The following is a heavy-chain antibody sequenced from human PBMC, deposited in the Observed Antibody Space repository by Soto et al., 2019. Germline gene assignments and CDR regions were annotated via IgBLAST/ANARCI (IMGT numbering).Heavy chain of an antibody. D-gene: IGHD6-6*01. V-gene: IGHV4-39*01. CDR3: AWGHQTYASSPNWFGP. CDR2: IYSGGNT. CDR1: GVSISTTTYY. J-gene: IGHJ5*02. Sequence: SETLSLTCTVSGVSISTTTYYWGWIRQPPGKGLEWVGCIYSGGNTSNMPSLKSRVTISVYTSNNQYSLRLTSVTAADTAVYYCAWGHQTYASSPNWFGPWGRGTLVTVSS.